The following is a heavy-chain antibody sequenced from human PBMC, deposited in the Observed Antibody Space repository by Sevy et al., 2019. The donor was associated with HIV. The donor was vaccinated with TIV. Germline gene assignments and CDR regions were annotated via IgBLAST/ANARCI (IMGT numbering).Heavy chain of an antibody. CDR2: IYYNGHI. J-gene: IGHJ4*02. V-gene: IGHV4-59*08. D-gene: IGHD1-26*01. Sequence: SETLSLTCTVSGGSITSLYWNWIRQPPGKGLEWIANIYYNGHINYNPSLKSRVTLSLDTSKNQFSLRLSSVTAAYTPMYYCAGENAWGRGYSWGQGTLVTVSS. CDR1: GGSITSLY. CDR3: AGENAWGRGYS.